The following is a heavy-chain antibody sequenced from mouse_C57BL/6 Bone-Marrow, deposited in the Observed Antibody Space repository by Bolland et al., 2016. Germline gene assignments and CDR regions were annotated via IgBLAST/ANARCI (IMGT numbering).Heavy chain of an antibody. Sequence: SGGTKYNEKFKSKATLTVDKPSSTAYMQLSSLTSEDSAVYYCARSRLKAWFAYWGQGTLV. CDR3: ARSRLKAWFAY. J-gene: IGHJ3*01. D-gene: IGHD1-3*01. CDR2: SGGT. V-gene: IGHV1-72*01.